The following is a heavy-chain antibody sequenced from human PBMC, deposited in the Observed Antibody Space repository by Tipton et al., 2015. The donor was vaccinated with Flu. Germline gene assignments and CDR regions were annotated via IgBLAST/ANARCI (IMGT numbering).Heavy chain of an antibody. D-gene: IGHD3-16*01. Sequence: LRLSCTVSGDSISSYYWSWIRQPPGKRLEWIGYIYSSGSTNYNPSLKSRVTISPDTSKNQFSLRLTSVTAADTAVYYCVRFGAGGSFEANWGQGTLVTVSS. CDR1: GDSISSYY. CDR2: IYSSGST. CDR3: VRFGAGGSFEAN. V-gene: IGHV4-4*08. J-gene: IGHJ1*01.